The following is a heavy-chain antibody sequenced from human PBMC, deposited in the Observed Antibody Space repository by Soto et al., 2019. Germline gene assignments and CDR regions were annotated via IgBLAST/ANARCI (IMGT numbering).Heavy chain of an antibody. J-gene: IGHJ4*02. CDR2: ISGYNGNT. Sequence: QVQLVQSGAEVKKSGASVKVSCKASGYTFTNYGLSWVRQAPGQGLERMGWISGYNGNTNYAQKLQGRVTMTTDTSTTTAYMELRSLRSDDTAVYYCARDSGVRYFGPGGLDYWGQGTLVTVSS. V-gene: IGHV1-18*04. D-gene: IGHD3-9*01. CDR1: GYTFTNYG. CDR3: ARDSGVRYFGPGGLDY.